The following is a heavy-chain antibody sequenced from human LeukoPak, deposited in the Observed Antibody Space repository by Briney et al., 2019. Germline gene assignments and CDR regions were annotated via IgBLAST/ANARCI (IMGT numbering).Heavy chain of an antibody. CDR3: TRQVTVGSFFDY. Sequence: SETLSLTCTVSGGSISNYYWNWLRQPPGKGLEWIAYMYNSGSTNYNPSLKSRVTISVDTSKNQFSLKLSSVTAADTAVYYCTRQVTVGSFFDYWGQGTLVTVSS. CDR1: GGSISNYY. CDR2: MYNSGST. V-gene: IGHV4-59*08. D-gene: IGHD2-21*02. J-gene: IGHJ4*02.